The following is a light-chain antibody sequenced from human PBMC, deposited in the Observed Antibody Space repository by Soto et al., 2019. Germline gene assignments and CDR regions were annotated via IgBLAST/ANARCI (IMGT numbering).Light chain of an antibody. CDR3: QQYGSSPWT. J-gene: IGKJ1*01. CDR2: GAS. CDR1: QSVSSSY. Sequence: EIVLTQSPGTLSLSPGERATLSCRASQSVSSSYLAWYQQKPGQAPRVIIYGASSRATGIPDRFSGSGSGTEFTLTISRLEPEDFEVYYCQQYGSSPWTFGQGTKVDIK. V-gene: IGKV3-20*01.